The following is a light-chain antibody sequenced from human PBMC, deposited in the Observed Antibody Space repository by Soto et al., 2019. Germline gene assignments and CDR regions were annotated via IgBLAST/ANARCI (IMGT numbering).Light chain of an antibody. V-gene: IGLV2-14*03. CDR2: EVR. CDR3: WSYASATLI. CDR1: SSDIGAYDY. J-gene: IGLJ2*01. Sequence: QSALTQPASVSGSPGQSITISCTGTSSDIGAYDYVSWFQQYSGKAPTLIIYEVRFRPSGVSSRFSGSKSGNTASLTISGHQNEDAADYYCWSYASATLIFGGGTKLTVL.